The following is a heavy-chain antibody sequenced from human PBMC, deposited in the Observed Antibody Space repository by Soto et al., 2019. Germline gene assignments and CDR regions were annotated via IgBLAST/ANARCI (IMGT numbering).Heavy chain of an antibody. D-gene: IGHD3-22*01. CDR1: GGTFSSYA. Sequence: QVQLVQSGAEVKKPGSSVKVSCKASGGTFSSYAITWVRQAPGQGVEWMGGIIPILGTANYAQKFQGRVTITADEYTSKDYMELSSLRSEDTDVYYCARDRGPSSGYYPYWFDPWGQGTLVTVSS. V-gene: IGHV1-69*12. J-gene: IGHJ5*02. CDR3: ARDRGPSSGYYPYWFDP. CDR2: IIPILGTA.